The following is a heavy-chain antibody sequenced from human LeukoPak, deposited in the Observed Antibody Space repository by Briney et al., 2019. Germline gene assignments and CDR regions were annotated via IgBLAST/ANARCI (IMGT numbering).Heavy chain of an antibody. J-gene: IGHJ4*02. CDR2: ISSSGSTI. CDR3: ARDGRTTVVTWANDY. CDR1: GFTFSDYY. Sequence: GGSLRLSCAASGFTFSDYYMSWIRQAPGKGLDWVSYISSSGSTIYYADSVKGRFTISRDNAKNSLYLQMNSPRAEDTAVYYCARDGRTTVVTWANDYWGQGTLVTVSS. V-gene: IGHV3-11*04. D-gene: IGHD4-23*01.